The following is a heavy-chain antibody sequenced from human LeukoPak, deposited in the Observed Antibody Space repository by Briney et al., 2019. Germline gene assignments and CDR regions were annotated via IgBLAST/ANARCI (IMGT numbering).Heavy chain of an antibody. D-gene: IGHD6-19*01. J-gene: IGHJ4*02. CDR1: GGSFSGYY. CDR3: AGHSALYSSGWYRFDY. V-gene: IGHV4-34*01. CDR2: INHSGST. Sequence: SETLSLTCAVYGGSFSGYYWSWIRQPPGKGLEWIGEINHSGSTNYNPSLKSRVTISVDTSKNQFSLKLSSVTAADTAVYYCAGHSALYSSGWYRFDYWGQGTLVTVSS.